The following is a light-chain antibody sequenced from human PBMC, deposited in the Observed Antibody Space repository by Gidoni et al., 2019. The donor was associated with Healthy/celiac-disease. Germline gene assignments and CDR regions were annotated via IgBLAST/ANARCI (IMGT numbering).Light chain of an antibody. CDR2: DAS. V-gene: IGKV3-11*01. CDR3: QQRSNWLT. CDR1: QSVSSY. J-gene: IGKJ4*01. Sequence: ESVLTQSPATRSLSPGERATLSCRASQSVSSYLAWYQQKPGQAPRLLIYDASNRATGIPARFSGSGSETDFTLTISSLEPEDFAVYYWQQRSNWLTFGGGTKVEIK.